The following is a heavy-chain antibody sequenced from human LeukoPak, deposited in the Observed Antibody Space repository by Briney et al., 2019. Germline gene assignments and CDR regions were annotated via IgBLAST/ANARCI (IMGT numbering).Heavy chain of an antibody. CDR1: GGSISSGGYY. D-gene: IGHD6-13*01. CDR2: IYYSGST. J-gene: IGHJ4*02. CDR3: ARQVYSSSWSYYFEY. V-gene: IGHV4-31*03. Sequence: SQTLSLTCTVSGGSISSGGYYWSWIRQHPGKGLEWIGYIYYSGSTSYNSSLKSRVTMSIDTSKNQFSLKLSSVTPADTAVYYCARQVYSSSWSYYFEYWGQGILVTVSS.